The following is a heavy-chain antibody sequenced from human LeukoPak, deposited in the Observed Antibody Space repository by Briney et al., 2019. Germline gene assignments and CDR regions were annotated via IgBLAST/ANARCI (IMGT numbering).Heavy chain of an antibody. Sequence: GGSLRLSCAASGFTFSTYTMNWVRQAPGKGLEWVSYTSSSGTTIFYADSVKGRFTISRDNAKNSLYLQMNRLRAEDTAVYFCAREVHHYDSSGYPYYYLYFMHVWGKGTAVTVSS. J-gene: IGHJ6*03. D-gene: IGHD3-22*01. CDR1: GFTFSTYT. V-gene: IGHV3-48*01. CDR3: AREVHHYDSSGYPYYYLYFMHV. CDR2: TSSSGTTI.